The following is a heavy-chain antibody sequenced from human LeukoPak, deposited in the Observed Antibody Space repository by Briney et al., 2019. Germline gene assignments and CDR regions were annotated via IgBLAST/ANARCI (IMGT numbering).Heavy chain of an antibody. CDR1: GFTFRTYG. Sequence: GGSLRLSCEASGFTFRTYGMHWVRQAPGKGLEWVALMSYDGSNKDYTDFVKGRFTISRDNSKNTLYLQMNSLRTDDTAVYYCAKDLLRATGNGGYYMDVWGKGTTVTVSS. J-gene: IGHJ6*03. V-gene: IGHV3-30*18. CDR2: MSYDGSNK. CDR3: AKDLLRATGNGGYYMDV. D-gene: IGHD5-12*01.